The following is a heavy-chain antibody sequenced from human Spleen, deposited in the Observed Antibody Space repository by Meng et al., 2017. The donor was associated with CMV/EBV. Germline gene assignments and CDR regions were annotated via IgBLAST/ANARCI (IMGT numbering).Heavy chain of an antibody. Sequence: SETLSLTCTVSGGSISTYYWSWIRQSPGKGLEWIGEINHSGSTNYNPSLKSRVTISVDTSKNQFSLKLSSVTAADTAVYYCARGLGFWSGYYNHYYYGMDVWGQGTTVTVSS. D-gene: IGHD3-3*01. V-gene: IGHV4-34*01. CDR3: ARGLGFWSGYYNHYYYGMDV. CDR2: INHSGST. J-gene: IGHJ6*02. CDR1: GGSISTYY.